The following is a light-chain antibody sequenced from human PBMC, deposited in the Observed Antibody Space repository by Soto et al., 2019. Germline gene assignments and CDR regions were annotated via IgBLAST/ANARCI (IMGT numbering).Light chain of an antibody. J-gene: IGKJ1*01. CDR3: QQYNNWPRT. CDR1: QSVNSN. Sequence: EIVVTQSPATLSVSPGERATLSCRASQSVNSNLVWYQQKPGQAPRLLIYGASTRATGIPARFSGSGSGTEFTLTINSLQSEDFAVYYCQQYNNWPRTFGQGTKVEIK. CDR2: GAS. V-gene: IGKV3-15*01.